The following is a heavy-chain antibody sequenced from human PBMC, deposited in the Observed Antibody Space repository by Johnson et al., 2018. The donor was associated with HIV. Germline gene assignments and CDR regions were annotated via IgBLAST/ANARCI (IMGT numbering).Heavy chain of an antibody. D-gene: IGHD3-22*01. CDR3: ARRSWVLLRAFDI. J-gene: IGHJ3*02. Sequence: QVQLVESGGGVVQPGGSLRLSCAASGFTFSSYGMHWVRQAPGKGLEWVAFIRYDGSNKYYVDSVKGRFTISRDNAKNSLYLQMNSLRAEDTAVYYCARRSWVLLRAFDIWGQGTMVTVSS. CDR1: GFTFSSYG. CDR2: IRYDGSNK. V-gene: IGHV3-30*02.